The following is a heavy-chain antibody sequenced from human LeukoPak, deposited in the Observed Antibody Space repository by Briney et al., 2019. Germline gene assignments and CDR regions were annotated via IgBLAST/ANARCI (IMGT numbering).Heavy chain of an antibody. CDR1: GFTFSSYS. Sequence: GGSLRLSCAASGFTFSSYSTNWVRQAPGKGLEWISYIRSSTTTIYYADSVKGRFTISTDNAKNSLYLQMSSLRDEDTAVYYCARDAQWAFDFWGQGTMVTVSS. CDR3: ARDAQWAFDF. J-gene: IGHJ3*01. CDR2: IRSSTTTI. D-gene: IGHD1-26*01. V-gene: IGHV3-48*02.